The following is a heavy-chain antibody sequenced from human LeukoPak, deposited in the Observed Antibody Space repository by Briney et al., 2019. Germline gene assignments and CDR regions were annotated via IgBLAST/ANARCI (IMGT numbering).Heavy chain of an antibody. CDR2: ISSSSSYT. CDR1: GFTFSSYN. J-gene: IGHJ4*02. V-gene: IGHV3-21*01. Sequence: GGPLRLSCVASGFTFSSYNMNWVRQAPGKRLEWVSSISSSSSYTFYADSLKGRFTISRDNAKNSLFLQMNSLTAEDTAVYYCTRDPSDCWGQGTLVTVSS. CDR3: TRDPSDC.